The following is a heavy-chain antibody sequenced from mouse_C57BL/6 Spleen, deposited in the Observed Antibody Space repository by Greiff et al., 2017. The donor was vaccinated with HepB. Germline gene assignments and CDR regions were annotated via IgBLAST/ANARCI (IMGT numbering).Heavy chain of an antibody. V-gene: IGHV1-15*01. D-gene: IGHD2-3*01. CDR2: IDPETGGT. CDR1: GYTFTDYE. CDR3: TRSDDGYYRYWFAY. J-gene: IGHJ3*01. Sequence: VQLQQSGAELVRPGASVTLSCKASGYTFTDYEMHWVKQTPVHGLEWIGAIDPETGGTAYNQKFKGKAILTADKSSSTADMELRSLTSEDAAGYYCTRSDDGYYRYWFAYWGQGTLVTVSA.